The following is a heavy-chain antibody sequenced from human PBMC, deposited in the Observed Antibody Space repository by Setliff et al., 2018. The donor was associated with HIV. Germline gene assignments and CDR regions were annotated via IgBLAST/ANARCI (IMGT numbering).Heavy chain of an antibody. J-gene: IGHJ4*02. CDR1: EYSFTNYW. D-gene: IGHD3-3*01. CDR3: ARLSEYYDFWTPDS. Sequence: PGESLKISCQGSEYSFTNYWVGWVRQMPDKGLEWLGLIWPVDSDTIYNPSFQGQVTLSADKSISTVYLQWSRLRAPDTAMYCGARLSEYYDFWTPDSWGQGTMVTVSS. V-gene: IGHV5-51*01. CDR2: IWPVDSDT.